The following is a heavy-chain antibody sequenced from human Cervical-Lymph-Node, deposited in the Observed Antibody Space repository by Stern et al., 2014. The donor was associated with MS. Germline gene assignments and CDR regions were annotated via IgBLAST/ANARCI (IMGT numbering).Heavy chain of an antibody. CDR3: ARGRGGNYRYYFDY. V-gene: IGHV3-21*01. Sequence: EVQLVESGGGLVKPGGSLRLSCAASGFTFSSYSMNWVRQAPGKGLEWVASIYYADSLKGRSTISRDNAKNSLYLQMNSLRAEDTSVYYCARGRGGNYRYYFDYWGQGTLVTVSS. CDR2: I. J-gene: IGHJ4*02. CDR1: GFTFSSYS. D-gene: IGHD4-23*01.